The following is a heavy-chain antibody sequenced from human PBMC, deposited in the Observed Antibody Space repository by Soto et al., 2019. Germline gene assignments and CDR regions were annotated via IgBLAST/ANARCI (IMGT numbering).Heavy chain of an antibody. CDR2: IRSKTDGGTT. J-gene: IGHJ3*02. CDR1: GISFSNAW. Sequence: GGSLRLSCAASGISFSNAWMNWVRQAPGKGLEYIGRIRSKTDGGTTEYAAPVEGRFTVSRDDSKNTLYLQMSGLKTEDTAVYYCTTTRPGTNVFDNWGKGPLVPVSS. D-gene: IGHD1-1*01. V-gene: IGHV3-15*01. CDR3: TTTRPGTNVFDN.